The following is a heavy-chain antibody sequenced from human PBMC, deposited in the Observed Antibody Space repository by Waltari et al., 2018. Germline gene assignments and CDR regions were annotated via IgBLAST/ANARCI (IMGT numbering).Heavy chain of an antibody. J-gene: IGHJ3*02. Sequence: QVQLQESGPGLVKPSQTLSLTCPVSGGSISSGSYYWIWIRQPAGKGLEWIGRIYTSGSTNYNPSLKSRVTISVDTSKNQFSLKLSSVTAADTAVYYCARENYYDSSGYYDYGAFDIWGQGTMVTVSS. CDR1: GGSISSGSYY. V-gene: IGHV4-61*02. CDR3: ARENYYDSSGYYDYGAFDI. D-gene: IGHD3-22*01. CDR2: IYTSGST.